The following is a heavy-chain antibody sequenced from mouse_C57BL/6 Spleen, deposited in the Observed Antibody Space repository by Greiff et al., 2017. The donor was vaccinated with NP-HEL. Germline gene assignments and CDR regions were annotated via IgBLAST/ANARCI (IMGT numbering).Heavy chain of an antibody. V-gene: IGHV5-6*01. CDR1: GFTFSSYG. J-gene: IGHJ2*01. Sequence: EVKLVESGGDLVKPGGSLKLSCAASGFTFSSYGMSWVRQTPDKRLEWVATISSGGSYTYYPDSVKGRFTISRDNAKNTLYLQMSSLKSEDTAMYYCARHGYYDYDDGYYFDYWGQGTTLTVSS. D-gene: IGHD2-4*01. CDR3: ARHGYYDYDDGYYFDY. CDR2: ISSGGSYT.